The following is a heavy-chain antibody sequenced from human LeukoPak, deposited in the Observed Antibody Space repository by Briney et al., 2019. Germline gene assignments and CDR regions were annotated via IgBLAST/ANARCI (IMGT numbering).Heavy chain of an antibody. CDR3: VKVSDNFQFDY. CDR2: ISYDGSNK. V-gene: IGHV3-30*18. CDR1: GFTFSSYA. D-gene: IGHD1-1*01. J-gene: IGHJ4*02. Sequence: PGGSLRLSCAASGFTFSSYAMHWVRRAPGKGLEWVAVISYDGSNKYCADSVKGRFTISRDNSKSTLYLQVNSLRAEDTAVYYCVKVSDNFQFDYWGQGTLVTVSS.